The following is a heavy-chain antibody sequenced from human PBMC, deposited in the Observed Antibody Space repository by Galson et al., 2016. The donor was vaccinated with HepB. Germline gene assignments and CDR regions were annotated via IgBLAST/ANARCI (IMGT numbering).Heavy chain of an antibody. CDR3: AKDAYYDLWSGYRADALDI. CDR2: ASSDGSRK. V-gene: IGHV3-30-3*01. D-gene: IGHD3-3*01. J-gene: IGHJ3*02. CDR1: GLTFISYN. Sequence: SLRLSCAVSGLTFISYNMNWVRQAPGKGLEWVAVASSDGSRKYYADSVKGRFTISRDNSKNILYLQMNSLRGEDTAVYYCAKDAYYDLWSGYRADALDIWGQGTMVTVSS.